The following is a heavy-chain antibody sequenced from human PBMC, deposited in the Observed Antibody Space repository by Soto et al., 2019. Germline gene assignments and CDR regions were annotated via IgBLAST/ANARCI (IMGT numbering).Heavy chain of an antibody. V-gene: IGHV3-30-3*01. CDR3: ARDRGYYDSSGYYPNYYGMDV. J-gene: IGHJ6*01. CDR2: ISYDGSNK. D-gene: IGHD3-22*01. Sequence: QVQLVESGGGVVQPGRSLRLSCAASGFTFSSYAMHWVRQAPGKGLEWVAVISYDGSNKYYADSVKGRFTISRDNSKNTLYLQMNSLRAEDTAVYYCARDRGYYDSSGYYPNYYGMDVW. CDR1: GFTFSSYA.